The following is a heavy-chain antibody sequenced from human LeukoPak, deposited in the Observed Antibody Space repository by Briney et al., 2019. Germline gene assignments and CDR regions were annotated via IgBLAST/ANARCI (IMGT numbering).Heavy chain of an antibody. D-gene: IGHD4-23*01. CDR1: GFTFSSYR. CDR2: LNADGSPP. J-gene: IGHJ4*02. CDR3: VRDVGYYGGNHDY. V-gene: IGHV3-74*01. Sequence: GGSLTLSCAASGFTFSSYRMHWVRQARGKGLVWVSRLNADGSPPSYADSVKGRFTISRDNPKRSLYLQMNSLRVDDTAMYYCVRDVGYYGGNHDYWGQGTLVIVSS.